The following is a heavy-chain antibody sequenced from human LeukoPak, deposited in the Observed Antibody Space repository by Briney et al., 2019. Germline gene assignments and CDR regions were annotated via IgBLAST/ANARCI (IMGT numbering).Heavy chain of an antibody. D-gene: IGHD6-13*01. J-gene: IGHJ4*02. V-gene: IGHV3-23*01. CDR2: ISGSDGST. CDR3: VKGRISEDGLDF. CDR1: GFTFSSYA. Sequence: PGGSLRLSCAASGFTFSSYAMTWVRQAPDKGLEWVSAISGSDGSTYYADSVKGRFTISRDNSKNMLYLQMSSLRAEDTAVYYCVKGRISEDGLDFWGQGTLVTVSS.